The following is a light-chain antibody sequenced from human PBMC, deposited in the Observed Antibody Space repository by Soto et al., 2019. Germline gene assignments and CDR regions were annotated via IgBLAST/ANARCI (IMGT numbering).Light chain of an antibody. CDR2: VAS. Sequence: EIVVTQSPATLSVSPGERATLSCMAIQSVNQKLGWYQQKPGQAPRLLIYVASYRATGIPARFSGSGSGTEYTLTISNLQAEDFAVYYCQQFNNSPHTFGQGTRLEIK. V-gene: IGKV3-15*01. CDR3: QQFNNSPHT. J-gene: IGKJ5*01. CDR1: QSVNQK.